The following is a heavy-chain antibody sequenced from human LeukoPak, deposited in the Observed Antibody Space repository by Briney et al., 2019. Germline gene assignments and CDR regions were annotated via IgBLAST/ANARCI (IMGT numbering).Heavy chain of an antibody. J-gene: IGHJ4*02. Sequence: PGGSLRLSCAASGFTFDDYAMHWVRQAPGKGLEWVSLISGDGGSTCYADSVKGRFTISRDNSKNSLYLQMNSLRTEDTALYYCAKDISYDILTGFFDYWGQGTLVTVSS. V-gene: IGHV3-43*02. CDR1: GFTFDDYA. D-gene: IGHD3-9*01. CDR2: ISGDGGST. CDR3: AKDISYDILTGFFDY.